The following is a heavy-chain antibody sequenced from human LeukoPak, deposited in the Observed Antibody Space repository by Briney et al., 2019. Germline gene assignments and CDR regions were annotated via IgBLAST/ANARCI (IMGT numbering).Heavy chain of an antibody. CDR1: GFTFSTYG. CDR3: ARGDCSTTSCYLFDY. D-gene: IGHD2-2*01. CDR2: AWYDGSKK. Sequence: GGSLRLSCAASGFTFSTYGMHWIRQAPGKGLEWVAIAWYDGSKKYYADSVKGRFTISRDNSKNTLYLQMNSLRAEDTAVYYCARGDCSTTSCYLFDYWGQGTLVTVSS. J-gene: IGHJ4*02. V-gene: IGHV3-33*01.